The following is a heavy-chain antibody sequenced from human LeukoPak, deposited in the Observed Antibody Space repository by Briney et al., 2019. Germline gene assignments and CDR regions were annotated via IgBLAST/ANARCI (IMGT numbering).Heavy chain of an antibody. CDR1: GGSISSSSYY. CDR2: IYYSGST. J-gene: IGHJ4*02. Sequence: PSETLSLTCTVSGGSISSSSYYWGWIRQPPGKGLEWIGSIYYSGSTYYNPSLKSRVTISVDTSKNQFSLKLSSVTAADTAVYYCAGHPQSASVGALGNWGQGTLVTVSS. V-gene: IGHV4-39*01. CDR3: AGHPQSASVGALGN. D-gene: IGHD1-26*01.